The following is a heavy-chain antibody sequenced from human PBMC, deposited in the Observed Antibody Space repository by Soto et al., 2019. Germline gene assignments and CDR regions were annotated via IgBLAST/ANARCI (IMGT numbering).Heavy chain of an antibody. CDR3: TSLAWSGASAY. Sequence: EGQLVQSGTEVKKPGESLRISCKASGYSFTSYWTSWVRQMPGKGLEWMGRIDPTDSYASYSPSSQGHVTITIDKSITTAYLQWNRLEASDTALYFCTSLAWSGASAYWGQGTLVTVSS. D-gene: IGHD3-3*01. CDR1: GYSFTSYW. CDR2: IDPTDSYA. V-gene: IGHV5-10-1*03. J-gene: IGHJ4*02.